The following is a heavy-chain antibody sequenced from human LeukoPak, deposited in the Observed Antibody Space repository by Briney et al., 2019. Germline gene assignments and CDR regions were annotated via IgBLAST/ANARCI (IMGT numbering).Heavy chain of an antibody. V-gene: IGHV1-69*06. D-gene: IGHD6-19*01. Sequence: SVKVSCKASGGTFSSYAISWVRQAPGQGLEWMGGIIPIFGTANYAQKFQGRVTITADKSTSTAYMELSSLRSEDTAVYYCAREAPGIAVASTLTGYFDLWGRGTLVTVSS. J-gene: IGHJ2*01. CDR1: GGTFSSYA. CDR3: AREAPGIAVASTLTGYFDL. CDR2: IIPIFGTA.